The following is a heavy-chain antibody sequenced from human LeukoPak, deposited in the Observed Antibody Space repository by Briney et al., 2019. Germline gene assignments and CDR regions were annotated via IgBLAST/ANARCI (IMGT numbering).Heavy chain of an antibody. CDR3: VRGSTLRHYQY. D-gene: IGHD3-16*01. V-gene: IGHV4-39*01. CDR1: GGSISSSTYY. J-gene: IGHJ4*02. CDR2: IYYSGST. Sequence: SETLSLTCTVSGGSISSSTYYWGWIRRPPGKGLEWIGSIYYSGSTYYSPSLKSRTTVSVDTSKNQFSLKLSSVTAADTAVYYCVRGSTLRHYQYWGQGTLVTVSS.